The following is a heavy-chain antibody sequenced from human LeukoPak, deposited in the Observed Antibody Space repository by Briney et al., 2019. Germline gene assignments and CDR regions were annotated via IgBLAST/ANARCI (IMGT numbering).Heavy chain of an antibody. V-gene: IGHV4-38-2*02. CDR2: IYHSGTT. J-gene: IGHJ5*02. Sequence: SETLSLTCTVSGYSISSGYFWGWIRQPPGKGLEWIGSIYHSGTTYYNPSLKSRVTISVDTSKNQFSLKLTSVTAADTAVYYCARGYSSSWYFNWFDPWGQGTLVTVSS. CDR3: ARGYSSSWYFNWFDP. CDR1: GYSISSGYF. D-gene: IGHD6-13*01.